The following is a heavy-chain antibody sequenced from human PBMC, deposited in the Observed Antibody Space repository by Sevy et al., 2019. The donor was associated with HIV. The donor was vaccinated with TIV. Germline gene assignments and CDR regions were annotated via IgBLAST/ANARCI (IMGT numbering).Heavy chain of an antibody. D-gene: IGHD2-15*01. Sequence: ASVKVSCKGSGYPFTSFGISWVRQVPGQGLEWMGWINTNNGNANYAQKYQGRVTMTRDTSTSTAYMELRSLRSDDTAVYYCAKDRGYCSGGSCYIQVWGQGTLVTVSS. CDR2: INTNNGNA. CDR1: GYPFTSFG. J-gene: IGHJ1*01. CDR3: AKDRGYCSGGSCYIQV. V-gene: IGHV1-18*01.